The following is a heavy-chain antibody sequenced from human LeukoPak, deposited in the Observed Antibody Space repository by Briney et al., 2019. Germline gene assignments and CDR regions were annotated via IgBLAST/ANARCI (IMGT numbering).Heavy chain of an antibody. CDR3: AKDLLVGHCYDRSRYFPTFQF. J-gene: IGHJ4*02. Sequence: GESLRLSWAASRFTFSSYGVHWIRQAPGKGLQWMTYIHTNRTKKYYADSVRGRFTVSRDNSNNTLYLQINSLRPNDTAVYYCAKDLLVGHCYDRSRYFPTFQFWGQGTLVTVSS. CDR1: RFTFSSYG. V-gene: IGHV3-30*02. D-gene: IGHD3-22*01. CDR2: IHTNRTKK.